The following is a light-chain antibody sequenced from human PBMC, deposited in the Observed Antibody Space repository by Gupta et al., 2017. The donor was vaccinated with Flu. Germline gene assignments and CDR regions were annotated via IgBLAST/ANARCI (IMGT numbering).Light chain of an antibody. Sequence: ETVLTQSPGTLSLSPGERATLSCRASQSVSSNYLAWYQQKPGQAPRLLIYGASSRATGIPDRFSGSGSGTDFTLTISRLDPEDFAVYYCQQDSTSPQTFGQGTKVEIK. CDR3: QQDSTSPQT. CDR1: QSVSSNY. CDR2: GAS. V-gene: IGKV3-20*01. J-gene: IGKJ1*01.